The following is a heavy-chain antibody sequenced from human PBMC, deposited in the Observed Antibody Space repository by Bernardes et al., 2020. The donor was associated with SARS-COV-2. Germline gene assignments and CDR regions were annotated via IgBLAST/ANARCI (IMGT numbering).Heavy chain of an antibody. CDR1: GFTFSNYA. CDR2: ISGPGRT. D-gene: IGHD6-13*01. Sequence: GGSLRLSCAASGFTFSNYAMSWVRQAPGKGLEWVSDISGPGRTYYADSVKGRFTISRDNSKNTLYLQMNSLRAEDTAVYYCAKELACGSSWRDYSYYFGMDVWGQDTTVPVSS. J-gene: IGHJ6*02. CDR3: AKELACGSSWRDYSYYFGMDV. V-gene: IGHV3-23*01.